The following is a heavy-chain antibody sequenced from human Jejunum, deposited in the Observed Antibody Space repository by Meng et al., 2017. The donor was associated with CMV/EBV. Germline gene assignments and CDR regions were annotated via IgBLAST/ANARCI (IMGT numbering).Heavy chain of an antibody. J-gene: IGHJ6*02. CDR2: INHSGNT. CDR3: ASRGYCTTTICYLQGLKRVDV. D-gene: IGHD2-2*01. V-gene: IGHV4-34*01. Sequence: GYRWSWLRQPPGKGLEWIGEINHSGNTNYNPSLKSRITISGDTSKNQFSLKLSSVAAADTAVYYCASRGYCTTTICYLQGLKRVDVWGQGTTVTVSS. CDR1: GYR.